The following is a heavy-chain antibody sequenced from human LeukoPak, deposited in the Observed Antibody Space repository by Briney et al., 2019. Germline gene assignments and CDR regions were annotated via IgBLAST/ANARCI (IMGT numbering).Heavy chain of an antibody. D-gene: IGHD3-22*01. V-gene: IGHV3-20*04. Sequence: PGGSLRLSCAASGFTFDDYGMSWVRHAPGKGLEWVSGINWNGGSTGYADSVKGRFTISRDNAKNSLYLQMNSLRAEDTALYYCARASSQYYYDSSVDWGQGTLVTVSS. CDR2: INWNGGST. CDR3: ARASSQYYYDSSVD. J-gene: IGHJ4*02. CDR1: GFTFDDYG.